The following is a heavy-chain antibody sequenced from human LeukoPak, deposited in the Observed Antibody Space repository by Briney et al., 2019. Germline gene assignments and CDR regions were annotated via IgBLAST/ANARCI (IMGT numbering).Heavy chain of an antibody. CDR3: ARELNWGQVDC. Sequence: VGSLRLSCAHPGFTFSGPRMYWLRHTPGEGLSWISRYNGEGSTTNCVGAMKVRFPLSRDNAMNIVYLQMNGLREDDTAVYYCARELNWGQVDCWVQGTMVTV. CDR1: GFTFSGPR. J-gene: IGHJ4*02. V-gene: IGHV3-74*01. D-gene: IGHD7-27*01. CDR2: YNGEGSTT.